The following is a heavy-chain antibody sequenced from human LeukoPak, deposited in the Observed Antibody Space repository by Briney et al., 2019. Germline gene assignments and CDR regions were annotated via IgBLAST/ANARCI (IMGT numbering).Heavy chain of an antibody. CDR3: AAGYTSGLSAY. CDR1: GFTFSDYF. Sequence: GRSLRLSCAASGFTFSDYFMGWIRQAPGTGLEWVSYISSTSTTIYYADSVKGRFTISRDNAKHSVFLQMNSLRADDTAVYYCAAGYTSGLSAYWGQGTLVTVSS. V-gene: IGHV3-11*01. CDR2: ISSTSTTI. J-gene: IGHJ4*02. D-gene: IGHD6-19*01.